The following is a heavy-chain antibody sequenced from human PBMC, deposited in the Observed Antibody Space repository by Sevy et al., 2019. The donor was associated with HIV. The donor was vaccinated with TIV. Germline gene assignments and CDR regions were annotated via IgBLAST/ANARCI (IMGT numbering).Heavy chain of an antibody. Sequence: GGSLRLSCAASGFTVSSNYMSWVRQAPGKGLEWVSIFYNNGNTYYSDSVKGRFIISRERSQNTVFLHMNSLRAEDTAVYYCVREAFCSSATCYRPYWGQGTLVTVSS. V-gene: IGHV3-66*01. D-gene: IGHD2-2*01. CDR3: VREAFCSSATCYRPY. CDR1: GFTVSSNY. J-gene: IGHJ4*02. CDR2: FYNNGNT.